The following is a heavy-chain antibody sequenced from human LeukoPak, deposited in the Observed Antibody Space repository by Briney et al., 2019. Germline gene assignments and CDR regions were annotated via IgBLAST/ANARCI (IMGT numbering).Heavy chain of an antibody. CDR1: GGSISSGSYY. V-gene: IGHV4-61*02. J-gene: IGHJ4*02. Sequence: SETLSLTCTVSGGSISSGSYYRRWIRQPPGKGLEWIGRIYTSGSTNYNPCLKSRVTISVDTSENQFSLKLSSVTAADTAVYYCARKGAPDREYWGQGTLVTVSS. CDR2: IYTSGST. CDR3: ARKGAPDREY. D-gene: IGHD1-14*01.